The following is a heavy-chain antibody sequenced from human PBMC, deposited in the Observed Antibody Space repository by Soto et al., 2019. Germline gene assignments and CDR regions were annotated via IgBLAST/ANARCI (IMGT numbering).Heavy chain of an antibody. D-gene: IGHD2-2*02. CDR2: ISYDGSEK. CDR3: AKSPNFYCSSPNCYKYYFDH. CDR1: GFTFNTNG. V-gene: IGHV3-30*18. J-gene: IGHJ4*02. Sequence: GGSLRLSCAASGFTFNTNGMHWVRQAPGKGLEWVAVISYDGSEKYYVDSVKGRFTISKDNSKNTLYLQMNSLRPEDTAVYYCAKSPNFYCSSPNCYKYYFDHWGQGTRVTVSS.